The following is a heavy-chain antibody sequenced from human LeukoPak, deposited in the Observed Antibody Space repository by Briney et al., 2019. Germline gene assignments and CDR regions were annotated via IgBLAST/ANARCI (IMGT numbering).Heavy chain of an antibody. CDR3: ARDVYCSSTSCYDRWFDP. J-gene: IGHJ5*02. V-gene: IGHV3-74*01. CDR1: GFTFSRDW. D-gene: IGHD2-2*01. Sequence: PGGSLRLSCAASGFTFSRDWMHWVRQGPGKGLLWVSRINPDGSATSHADPVKGRFTISRDNAKNSLYLQMNSLRAEDTAVYYCARDVYCSSTSCYDRWFDPWGQGTLVTVSS. CDR2: INPDGSAT.